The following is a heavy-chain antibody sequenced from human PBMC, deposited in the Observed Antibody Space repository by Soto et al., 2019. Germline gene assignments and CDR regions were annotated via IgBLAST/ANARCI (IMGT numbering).Heavy chain of an antibody. Sequence: QITLKESGPTLVKPTQTLTLTCTFSGFSLSTSGVGVGWIRQPPGKALEWLALIYWDEDKRYSPSLKRRLTITQHTAKKQVVLTMTDKDPVDTASYYGAPSPGYCSGGSCYHFAYWGRGTLVTVYS. CDR2: IYWDEDK. J-gene: IGHJ4*02. D-gene: IGHD2-15*01. CDR3: APSPGYCSGGSCYHFAY. V-gene: IGHV2-5*02. CDR1: GFSLSTSGVG.